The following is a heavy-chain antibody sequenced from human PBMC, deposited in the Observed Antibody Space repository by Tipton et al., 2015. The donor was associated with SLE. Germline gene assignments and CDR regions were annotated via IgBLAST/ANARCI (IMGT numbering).Heavy chain of an antibody. Sequence: TLSLTCTVSGGSISSRDYFWGWIRQPPGKGLEWIWCFTYRGATYTRTFYNPSLNSRVTISVDTPGMPLSLPVNSLTAADTAMYHCGTLGWGHGYWGQGTLVTVSS. J-gene: IGHJ4*01. CDR3: GTLGWGHGY. V-gene: IGHV4-39*07. D-gene: IGHD3-16*01. CDR2: FTYRGATYTRT. CDR1: GGSISSRDYF.